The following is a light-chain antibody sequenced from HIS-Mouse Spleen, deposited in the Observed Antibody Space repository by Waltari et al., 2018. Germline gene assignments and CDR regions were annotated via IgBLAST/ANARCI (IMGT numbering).Light chain of an antibody. CDR3: SSYTSSSILYV. V-gene: IGLV2-14*01. CDR2: EVS. Sequence: QSALTQPASVSGSPGQSIPISCTGTSSDVGGYTSVSCYQQHPGKAPKLMIYEVSNRPSGVSNRFSGSKSGNTASLTISGLQAEDEADYYCSSYTSSSILYVFGTGTKVTVL. CDR1: SSDVGGYTS. J-gene: IGLJ1*01.